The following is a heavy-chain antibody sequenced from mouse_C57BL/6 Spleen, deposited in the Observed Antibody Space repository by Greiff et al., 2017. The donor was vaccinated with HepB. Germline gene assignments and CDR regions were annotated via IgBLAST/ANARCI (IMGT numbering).Heavy chain of an antibody. CDR1: GFSFNTYA. CDR3: VSSYGTWYFDV. CDR2: IRSKSNNYAT. J-gene: IGHJ1*03. V-gene: IGHV10-1*01. Sequence: GGGLVQPKGSLKLSCAASGFSFNTYAMNWVRQAPGKGLEWVARIRSKSNNYATYYADSVKDRFTISRDDSESMLYLQMNNLKTEDTAMYYCVSSYGTWYFDVWGTGTTVTVSS. D-gene: IGHD1-1*01.